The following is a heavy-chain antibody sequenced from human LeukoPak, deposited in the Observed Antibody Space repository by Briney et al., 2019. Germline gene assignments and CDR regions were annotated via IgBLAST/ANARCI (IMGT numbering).Heavy chain of an antibody. CDR3: ARGATFGGTQGAYYYYGMDV. V-gene: IGHV3-23*01. D-gene: IGHD3-16*01. Sequence: HAGGSLRLSCAASGFTFSSYTMSWVRQAPGKGLEWVSAISGSGGSTYYADSVKGRFTISRDNSKNTPYLQMNSLRAEDTAVYYCARGATFGGTQGAYYYYGMDVWGQGTTVTVSS. J-gene: IGHJ6*02. CDR2: ISGSGGST. CDR1: GFTFSSYT.